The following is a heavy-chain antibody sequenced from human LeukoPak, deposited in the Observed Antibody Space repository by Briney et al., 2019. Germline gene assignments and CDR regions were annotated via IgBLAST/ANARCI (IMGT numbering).Heavy chain of an antibody. CDR2: IYPGDSDT. V-gene: IGHV5-51*01. CDR3: ARPYYDSWSGYYSHYYFDY. J-gene: IGHJ4*02. D-gene: IGHD3-3*01. Sequence: GESLKISCKGSGYSFTSYWIGWVRQMPGKGLEWMGIIYPGDSDTRYSPSFQGQVTISADKSISTAYLQWSSLKASDTAMYYCARPYYDSWSGYYSHYYFDYWGQGTLVTVSS. CDR1: GYSFTSYW.